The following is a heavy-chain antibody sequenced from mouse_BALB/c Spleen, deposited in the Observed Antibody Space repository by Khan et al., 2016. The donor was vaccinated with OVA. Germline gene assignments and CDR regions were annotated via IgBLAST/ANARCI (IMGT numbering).Heavy chain of an antibody. J-gene: IGHJ1*01. V-gene: IGHV9-4*02. D-gene: IGHD4-1*01. CDR1: GYTFTAAG. CDR2: INTHSGVP. Sequence: QIQLVQSGPELKKPGETVRISCKASGYTFTAAGMQWVQKMPGKGLKWIGWINTHSGVPKYAEDFKGRFAFSLETSASTAYLQISNLKNEDTATYFCARIGPGTWYFDVWGAGTTVTVSS. CDR3: ARIGPGTWYFDV.